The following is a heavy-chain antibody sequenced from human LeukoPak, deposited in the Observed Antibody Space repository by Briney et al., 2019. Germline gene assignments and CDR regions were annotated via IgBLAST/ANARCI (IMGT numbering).Heavy chain of an antibody. CDR3: VSGCSGGSCYEDY. CDR1: GYTFTGYY. CDR2: INPNSGGT. J-gene: IGHJ4*02. V-gene: IGHV1-2*02. Sequence: RASVKVSCKASGYTFTGYYMHWVRQAPGQGLEWMGWINPNSGGTNYAQKFQGRVIMTRDTSISTAYMELSRLRSDDTAVYYCVSGCSGGSCYEDYWGQGTLVTVSS. D-gene: IGHD2-15*01.